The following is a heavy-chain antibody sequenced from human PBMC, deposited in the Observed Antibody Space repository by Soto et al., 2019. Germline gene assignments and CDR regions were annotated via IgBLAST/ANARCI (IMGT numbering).Heavy chain of an antibody. V-gene: IGHV3-23*01. J-gene: IGHJ4*02. Sequence: EVQLLESGGGLVQPGGSLRLSCAASGFTFSSYAMNWVRQAPGKGLEWVSAISGSGGSTYYADSVKGRFTISRDNSKNALDLQMNSRGAEDTAVYYCANGVPLSKWGQGTLVTVSS. CDR1: GFTFSSYA. CDR2: ISGSGGST. D-gene: IGHD3-10*01. CDR3: ANGVPLSK.